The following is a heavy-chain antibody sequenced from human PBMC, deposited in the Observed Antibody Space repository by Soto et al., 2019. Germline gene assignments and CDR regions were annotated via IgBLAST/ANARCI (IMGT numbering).Heavy chain of an antibody. CDR3: ARAICSGCFFDY. D-gene: IGHD2-15*01. CDR2: ISSSGSTI. CDR1: EFTFSDYY. V-gene: IGHV3-11*01. Sequence: QVQLVESGGGLVKPGGSLRLSCAASEFTFSDYYMNWIRQAPGKGLEWVSYISSSGSTIYYADSVKGRFTISRDNAKNSLYLQINSPRAEDTAVYYCARAICSGCFFDYWGQGTLVTVSS. J-gene: IGHJ4*02.